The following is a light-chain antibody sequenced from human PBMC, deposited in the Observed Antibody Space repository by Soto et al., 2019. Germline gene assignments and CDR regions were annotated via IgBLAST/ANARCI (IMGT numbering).Light chain of an antibody. Sequence: EIVVTQSPATLSLSPGERATLSCRTSQSVGSYLAWYQKKPGKAPTLLIYDASNSATGIPARFSGSGSGRDFTLTIRSLEPEDVAVYYGQQRSTWPPLSFGRGTQVVIK. V-gene: IGKV3-11*02. CDR3: QQRSTWPPLS. J-gene: IGKJ4*01. CDR2: DAS. CDR1: QSVGSY.